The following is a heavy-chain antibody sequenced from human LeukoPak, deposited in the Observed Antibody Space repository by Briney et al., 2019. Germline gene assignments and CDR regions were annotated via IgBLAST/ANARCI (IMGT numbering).Heavy chain of an antibody. J-gene: IGHJ6*03. CDR3: ARVLTEEITIFGVVRSGGYYMDV. CDR2: INTNTGNP. D-gene: IGHD3-3*01. Sequence: GASVKVSCKASGYTFTSYAMNWVRQAPGQGLEWMGWINTNTGNPTYAQGFTGRFVFSLDTSVSTAYLQISSLKAEDTAVYYCARVLTEEITIFGVVRSGGYYMDVWGKGTTVTVSS. CDR1: GYTFTSYA. V-gene: IGHV7-4-1*02.